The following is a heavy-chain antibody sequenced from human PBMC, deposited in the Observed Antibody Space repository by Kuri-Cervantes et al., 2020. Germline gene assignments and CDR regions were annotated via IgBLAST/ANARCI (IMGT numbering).Heavy chain of an antibody. J-gene: IGHJ3*02. Sequence: GGSLRLSCAASGFTFSSYAMSWVRQAPGKGLEWVSAISGSGGSTYYADSVKGRFTISRDNAKNSLYLQMNSLRAEDTAVYYCARGTECSGGSCANDAFDIWGQGTMVTVSS. V-gene: IGHV3-23*01. CDR1: GFTFSSYA. D-gene: IGHD2-15*01. CDR2: ISGSGGST. CDR3: ARGTECSGGSCANDAFDI.